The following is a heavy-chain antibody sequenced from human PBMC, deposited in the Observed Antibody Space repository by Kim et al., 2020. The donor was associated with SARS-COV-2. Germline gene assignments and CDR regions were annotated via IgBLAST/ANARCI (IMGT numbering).Heavy chain of an antibody. J-gene: IGHJ4*02. CDR3: ARDLVGAKWFGELYTLYYFDY. CDR2: ISAYNGNT. Sequence: ASVKVSCKASGYTFTSYGISWVRQAPGQGLEWMGWISAYNGNTNYAQKLQGRVTMTTDTSTSTAYMELRSLRSDDTAVYYCARDLVGAKWFGELYTLYYFDYWGQGTLVTVSS. D-gene: IGHD3-10*01. CDR1: GYTFTSYG. V-gene: IGHV1-18*01.